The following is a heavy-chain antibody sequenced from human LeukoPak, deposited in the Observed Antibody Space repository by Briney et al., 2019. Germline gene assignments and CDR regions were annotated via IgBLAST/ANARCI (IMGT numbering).Heavy chain of an antibody. Sequence: KAGGSLRLSCAASGFTVSSNYMSWVRQAPGKGLEWVSSISSSSSYIYYADSVKGRFTISRDNAKNSLYLQMNSLRAEDTAVYYCARGVTAAMTAFDIWGQGTMVTVSS. V-gene: IGHV3-21*01. CDR1: GFTVSSNY. CDR2: ISSSSSYI. D-gene: IGHD2-2*01. CDR3: ARGVTAAMTAFDI. J-gene: IGHJ3*02.